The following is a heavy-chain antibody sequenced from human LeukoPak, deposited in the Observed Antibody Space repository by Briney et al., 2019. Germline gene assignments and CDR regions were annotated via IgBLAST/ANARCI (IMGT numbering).Heavy chain of an antibody. CDR3: AKDQRDCSSTSCYGC. Sequence: PGGSLRLSCAASGFTFSSYAMSWVRQAPGKGLEWVSAISGSGGSTYYADSVKGRFTISRDNSKNTLYLQMNSLRAEDTAVYYCAKDQRDCSSTSCYGCWGQGTLVTVSS. CDR1: GFTFSSYA. CDR2: ISGSGGST. J-gene: IGHJ4*02. D-gene: IGHD2-2*01. V-gene: IGHV3-23*01.